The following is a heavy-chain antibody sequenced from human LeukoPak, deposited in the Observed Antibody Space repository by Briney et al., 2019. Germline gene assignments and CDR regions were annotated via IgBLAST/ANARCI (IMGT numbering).Heavy chain of an antibody. CDR1: GGSIRTHY. D-gene: IGHD3-10*01. V-gene: IGHV4-4*09. CDR2: IHTTGYT. CDR3: ARHFDSYGSGTYEY. J-gene: IGHJ4*02. Sequence: PSETLSLTCTVSGGSIRTHYWSWIRQPPGKGLEWIAYIHTTGYTDYNPSLKSRVTISADTSKNQVSLKLSSVTAADTAVYYCARHFDSYGSGTYEYWGRGTLVTVSS.